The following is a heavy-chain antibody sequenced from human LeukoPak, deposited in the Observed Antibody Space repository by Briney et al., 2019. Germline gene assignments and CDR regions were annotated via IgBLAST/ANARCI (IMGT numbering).Heavy chain of an antibody. CDR2: IHFSGST. CDR3: ARSYDSSGYYWSFDY. D-gene: IGHD3-22*01. CDR1: SDSISNFY. J-gene: IGHJ4*02. V-gene: IGHV4-59*01. Sequence: SETLSLTCTVSSDSISNFYWSWIRQPPGKGLEWIGYIHFSGSTTYNTSLKSRATISMDTSKNQFSLKLSSVAAPDTAVYYCARSYDSSGYYWSFDYWGQGTLVTVSS.